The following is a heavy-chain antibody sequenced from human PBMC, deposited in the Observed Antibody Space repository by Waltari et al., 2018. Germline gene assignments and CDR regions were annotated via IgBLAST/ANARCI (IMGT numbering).Heavy chain of an antibody. V-gene: IGHV3-53*01. CDR3: ARHVGAPLGGVDY. CDR1: GFTVSSNY. J-gene: IGHJ4*02. CDR2: IYSGGST. Sequence: EVQLVESGGGLIQPGGSLRLSCAASGFTVSSNYMSWVRQAPGKGLEWVSVIYSGGSTYYADSVKGRFTISRDNSKNTLYLQMNSLRAEDTAVYYCARHVGAPLGGVDYWGQGTLVTVSS. D-gene: IGHD1-26*01.